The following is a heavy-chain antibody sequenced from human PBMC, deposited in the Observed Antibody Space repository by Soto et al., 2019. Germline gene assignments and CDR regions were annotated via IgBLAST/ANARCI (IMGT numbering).Heavy chain of an antibody. CDR3: ARERSCSSTSCYPYYYYGMDV. D-gene: IGHD2-2*01. V-gene: IGHV3-48*01. CDR1: GFTFSSYS. J-gene: IGHJ6*02. CDR2: ISSSSSTI. Sequence: EVQLVESGGGLVQPGGSLRLSCAASGFTFSSYSMNCVRQAPGKGLEWVSYISSSSSTIYYADSVKGRFTISRDNAKNSLYLQMNSLRAEATAVYYCARERSCSSTSCYPYYYYGMDVWGQGATVTDSS.